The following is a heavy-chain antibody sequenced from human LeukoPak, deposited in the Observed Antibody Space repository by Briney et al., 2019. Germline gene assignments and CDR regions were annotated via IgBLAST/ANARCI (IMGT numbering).Heavy chain of an antibody. Sequence: GESLKISCKGSGYRFTTNWIGWVRQMPGKGLEWMGIICPGDSDTRYSPSFQGQVTISADKSISTAYLQWSSLKASDTAMYYCATMLRGNCFDPWGQGTLVTVSS. D-gene: IGHD3-10*01. CDR3: ATMLRGNCFDP. J-gene: IGHJ5*02. CDR2: ICPGDSDT. V-gene: IGHV5-51*01. CDR1: GYRFTTNW.